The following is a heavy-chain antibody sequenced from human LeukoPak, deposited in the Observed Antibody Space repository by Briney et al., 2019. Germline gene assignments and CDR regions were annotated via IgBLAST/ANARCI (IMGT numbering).Heavy chain of an antibody. J-gene: IGHJ2*01. Sequence: SETLSLTCTVSGYSISSGYYWGWIRQPPGKGLEWIGSIYHSGSTFYNPSLKSRVTISVDTSKNQFSLKLSSVTAADTAVYYCARVYYSNSYDYWYFDLWGRGTLVTVSS. V-gene: IGHV4-38-2*02. CDR2: IYHSGST. CDR1: GYSISSGYY. D-gene: IGHD6-13*01. CDR3: ARVYYSNSYDYWYFDL.